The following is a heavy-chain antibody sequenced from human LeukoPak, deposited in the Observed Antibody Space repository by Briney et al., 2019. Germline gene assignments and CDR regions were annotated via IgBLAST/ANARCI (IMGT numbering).Heavy chain of an antibody. V-gene: IGHV1-2*02. CDR2: INPNSGGT. Sequence: ASVKVSCKASGYTFTAYFMHWVRQAPGQGLEWMGWINPNSGGTNSAQKFQGRVTMTRDTSISTAYMELSRLRFDDTAVYYCARLAAGTRIVLDPWGQGTLVTVSS. CDR1: GYTFTAYF. CDR3: ARLAAGTRIVLDP. D-gene: IGHD6-13*01. J-gene: IGHJ5*02.